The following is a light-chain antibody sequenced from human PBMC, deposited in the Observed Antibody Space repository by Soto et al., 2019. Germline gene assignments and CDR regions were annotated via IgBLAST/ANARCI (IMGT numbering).Light chain of an antibody. J-gene: IGKJ4*01. CDR2: GAS. V-gene: IGKV3-15*01. Sequence: ETVMTQSPATLSLSPGERATLSCRASQSVSSKLVWYQQKPGQAPRFLIYGASTRATCIPPRFRGSGCGTEFSLTIDSLLSEDFAVYYCQQYDDWPPAFGGGTKVEIK. CDR1: QSVSSK. CDR3: QQYDDWPPA.